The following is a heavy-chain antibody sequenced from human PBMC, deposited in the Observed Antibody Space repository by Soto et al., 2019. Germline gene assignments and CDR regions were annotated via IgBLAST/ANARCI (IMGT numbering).Heavy chain of an antibody. V-gene: IGHV4-59*01. CDR2: FYHSGNS. CDR3: ARISSVDPYGYVNGGLDV. CDR1: GGSIRSYY. D-gene: IGHD5-18*01. J-gene: IGHJ6*02. Sequence: SETLSLTCIVSGGSIRSYYWSWIRQSPEKGLEWIGYFYHSGNSNYNPSLKSRVTISVDTSKNQLSLSLRSVTAAGTAVYFCARISSVDPYGYVNGGLDVWGQGTTVTVSS.